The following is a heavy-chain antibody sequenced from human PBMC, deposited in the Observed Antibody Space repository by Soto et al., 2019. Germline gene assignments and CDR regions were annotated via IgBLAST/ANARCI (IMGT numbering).Heavy chain of an antibody. CDR2: IWYDGSNK. Sequence: GGSLRLSCAASGFTFSSYGMHWVRQAPGKGLEWVAVIWYDGSNKYYADSVKGRFTISRDNSKNTLYLQMNSMRAEDTAVYYCATETNRKYYYYYYGMDVWGQGTTVTVSS. V-gene: IGHV3-33*01. CDR3: ATETNRKYYYYYYGMDV. J-gene: IGHJ6*02. CDR1: GFTFSSYG.